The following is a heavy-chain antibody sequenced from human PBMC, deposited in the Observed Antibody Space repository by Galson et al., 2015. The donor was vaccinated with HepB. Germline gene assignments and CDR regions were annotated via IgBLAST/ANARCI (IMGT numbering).Heavy chain of an antibody. CDR1: GFTFSGSA. Sequence: SLRLSCAASGFTFSGSAIHWVRQTSGKGLEWVGRIRSKASNYATAYAASLKGRFTTSRDDSKNTAYLHMKSLKTEDTAVYYCTRLGDLSGCSSSWGQGTLVTVSS. D-gene: IGHD6-13*01. J-gene: IGHJ4*02. V-gene: IGHV3-73*01. CDR2: IRSKASNYAT. CDR3: TRLGDLSGCSSS.